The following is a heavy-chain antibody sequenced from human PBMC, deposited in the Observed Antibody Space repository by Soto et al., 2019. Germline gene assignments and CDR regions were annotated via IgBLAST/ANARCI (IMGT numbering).Heavy chain of an antibody. V-gene: IGHV3-30*18. CDR1: GFTFSSYG. J-gene: IGHJ4*02. D-gene: IGHD5-12*01. Sequence: GGSLRLSCAASGFTFSSYGMHWVRQAPGKGLEWVAVISYDGSNKYYADSVKGRFTISRDNSKNTLYLQMNSLRAEDTAVYYCAKDWENVEMATYFDYWGQGTLVTVSS. CDR3: AKDWENVEMATYFDY. CDR2: ISYDGSNK.